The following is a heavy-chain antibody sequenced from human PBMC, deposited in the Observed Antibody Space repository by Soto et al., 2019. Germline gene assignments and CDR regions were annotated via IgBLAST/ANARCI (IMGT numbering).Heavy chain of an antibody. CDR3: ARDKPAAIRPYYYGMDV. CDR2: INPNSGGT. Sequence: GASVKVSCKASGYTFTGYYMHWVRQAPGQGLEWMGWINPNSGGTNYAQKFQGRVTMTRDMSISTAYMELSRLRSDDTAVYYCARDKPAAIRPYYYGMDVWGQGTTVTVSS. D-gene: IGHD2-2*01. V-gene: IGHV1-2*02. J-gene: IGHJ6*02. CDR1: GYTFTGYY.